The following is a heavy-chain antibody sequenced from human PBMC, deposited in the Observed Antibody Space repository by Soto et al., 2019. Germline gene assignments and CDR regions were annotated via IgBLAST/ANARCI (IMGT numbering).Heavy chain of an antibody. D-gene: IGHD4-4*01. CDR2: VFYSGNT. Sequence: QVQLNESGPGLVKPSETLSLTCTVSGVSISTYYWTWIRQPPGKGLEWIGQVFYSGNTNYNPSLKSRVTISVDASRNQFSLRLSSVTAADTAMYYCASRDYNDAFDIWGQGTLVTVSS. CDR1: GVSISTYY. CDR3: ASRDYNDAFDI. V-gene: IGHV4-59*01. J-gene: IGHJ3*02.